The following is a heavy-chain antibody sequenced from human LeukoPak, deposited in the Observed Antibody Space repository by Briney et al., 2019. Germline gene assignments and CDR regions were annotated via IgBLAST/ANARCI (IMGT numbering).Heavy chain of an antibody. J-gene: IGHJ4*02. CDR3: ARDFFDG. Sequence: GGSLRLSCAASGFTLSTYSMTWVRQAPGKGLEWLSYISYSSSIIFYADSVKGRFTISRDNARNSLYLQMNSLRAEDTAVYYCARDFFDGWGQGTLVTVSS. CDR1: GFTLSTYS. CDR2: ISYSSSII. V-gene: IGHV3-48*01.